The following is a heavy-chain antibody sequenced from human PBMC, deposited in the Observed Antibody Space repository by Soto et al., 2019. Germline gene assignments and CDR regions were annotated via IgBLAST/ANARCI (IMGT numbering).Heavy chain of an antibody. D-gene: IGHD3-10*01. Sequence: ASVKVSCKASGYTVTGYDIHWVRQATGQGLEWMGWMNPNSGNTNYAQKLQGRVTMTTDTSTRIAYLELRSLRSDDTAVYYCAREGYYSGSGSYSPPRYYGMDVWGQGTTVTVSS. CDR2: MNPNSGNT. CDR1: GYTVTGYD. V-gene: IGHV1-18*01. CDR3: AREGYYSGSGSYSPPRYYGMDV. J-gene: IGHJ6*02.